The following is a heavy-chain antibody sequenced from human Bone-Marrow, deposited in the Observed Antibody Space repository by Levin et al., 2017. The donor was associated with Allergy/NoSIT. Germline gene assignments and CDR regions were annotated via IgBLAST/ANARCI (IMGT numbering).Heavy chain of an antibody. J-gene: IGHJ4*02. CDR3: ARGVEVQWVRQPLDY. V-gene: IGHV3-64*01. CDR2: ISSNGGST. D-gene: IGHD6-19*01. CDR1: GFTFNDYA. Sequence: HPGGSLRLSCAASGFTFNDYAMHWVRQAPGKGLEYVSAISSNGGSTYYANSVKGRFTISRDNFKNTLYLQMGSLRAEDMAVYYCARGVEVQWVRQPLDYWGQGTLVTVSS.